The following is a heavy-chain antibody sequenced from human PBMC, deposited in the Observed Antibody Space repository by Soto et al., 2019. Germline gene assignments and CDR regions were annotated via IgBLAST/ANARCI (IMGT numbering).Heavy chain of an antibody. CDR1: GGSISSYY. J-gene: IGHJ1*01. Sequence: QVQLQESGPGLVKPSETLSLTCSVSGGSISSYYWSWIRQPPGKGLEWIGYIYYSGSTNYNSSLKSRVTIALDTSENQFSLKLNSLTAADTAVYYCAGGVQHAYWGQGILVTVSS. CDR3: AGGVQHAY. D-gene: IGHD2-2*01. V-gene: IGHV4-59*01. CDR2: IYYSGST.